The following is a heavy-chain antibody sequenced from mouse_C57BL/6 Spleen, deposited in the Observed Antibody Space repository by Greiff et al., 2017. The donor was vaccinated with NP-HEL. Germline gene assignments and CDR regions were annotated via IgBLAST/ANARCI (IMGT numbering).Heavy chain of an antibody. CDR2: INPNNGGT. V-gene: IGHV1-26*01. J-gene: IGHJ4*01. CDR1: GYTFTDYY. D-gene: IGHD1-2*01. CDR3: ARGGWDYAMDD. Sequence: EVQLQQSGPELVKPGASVKISCKASGYTFTDYYMNWVKQSHGKSLEWIGDINPNNGGTSYNQKFKGKATLTVDKSSSTAYMELRSLTSEDSAVYYCARGGWDYAMDDWGQGTSVTVSS.